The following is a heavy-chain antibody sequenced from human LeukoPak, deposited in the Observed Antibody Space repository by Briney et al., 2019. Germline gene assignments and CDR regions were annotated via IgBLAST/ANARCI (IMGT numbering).Heavy chain of an antibody. J-gene: IGHJ5*02. CDR1: GFTFSSYA. CDR3: ATDDKETSSEYNWFDP. CDR2: ISGSGGST. D-gene: IGHD1-1*01. V-gene: IGHV3-23*01. Sequence: RGSLRLSCAASGFTFSSYAMSWVRQAPGKGLEWVSAISGSGGSTYYADSVKGRFTIPRDNSKNTLYLQMNSLRAEDTAVYYCATDDKETSSEYNWFDPWGQGTLVTVSS.